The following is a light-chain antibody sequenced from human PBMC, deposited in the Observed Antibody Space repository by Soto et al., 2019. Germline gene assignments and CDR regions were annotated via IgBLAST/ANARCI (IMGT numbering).Light chain of an antibody. CDR1: QRITTY. CDR3: QQTYSTPYT. Sequence: IHMTQSPSSLSASVGDRVTITCRASQRITTYLNWYQQKSGEAPKLLISTSGTLQRGVPSRFTGSGSGTDVTLTITSLQPADFATYFCQQTYSTPYTFGQGTKLEIK. J-gene: IGKJ2*01. V-gene: IGKV1-39*01. CDR2: TSG.